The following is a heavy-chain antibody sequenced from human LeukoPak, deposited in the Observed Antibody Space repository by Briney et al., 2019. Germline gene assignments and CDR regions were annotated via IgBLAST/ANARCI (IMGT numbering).Heavy chain of an antibody. D-gene: IGHD4-17*01. V-gene: IGHV3-30*02. J-gene: IGHJ4*02. CDR1: GFVFSKNG. CDR2: IRHDESNK. CDR3: ARPPTVTTSGTDY. Sequence: GGSLRLSCATSGFVFSKNGMHWVRQAPGKGLEWVAFIRHDESNKYYADSVKGRFTISRDNSKNTLYLQMNSLRAEDTAVYYCARPPTVTTSGTDYWGQGTLVTVSS.